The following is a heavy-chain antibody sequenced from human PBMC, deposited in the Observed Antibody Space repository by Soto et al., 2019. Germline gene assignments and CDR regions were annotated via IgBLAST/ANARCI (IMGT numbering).Heavy chain of an antibody. CDR2: IYYSGST. CDR3: ARHESAATWFDP. Sequence: ETLSLTCTVSGGSISSYYWSWIRQPPGKGLEWIGYIYYSGSTNYNPSLKSRVTISVDTSKNQFSLKLSSVTAANTAVYYCARHESAATWFDPWGQGTLVTVSS. V-gene: IGHV4-59*08. CDR1: GGSISSYY. D-gene: IGHD6-25*01. J-gene: IGHJ5*02.